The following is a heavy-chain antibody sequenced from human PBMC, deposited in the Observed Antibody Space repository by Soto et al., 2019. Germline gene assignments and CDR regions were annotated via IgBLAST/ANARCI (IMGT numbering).Heavy chain of an antibody. J-gene: IGHJ6*02. Sequence: GGSLRLSCAASGFTFSDFYMSWIRQAPGKGLEWVSYISGTGSFTNYADSVKGRFTISRDNAKNSVYLQIDNLRAEDTAVYSCVREGRNLFYYIMDVWGQGSSVTVSS. CDR1: GFTFSDFY. V-gene: IGHV3-11*06. D-gene: IGHD3-10*01. CDR3: VREGRNLFYYIMDV. CDR2: ISGTGSFT.